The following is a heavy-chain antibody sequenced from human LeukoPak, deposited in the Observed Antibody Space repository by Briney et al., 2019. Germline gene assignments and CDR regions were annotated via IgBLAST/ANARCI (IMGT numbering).Heavy chain of an antibody. J-gene: IGHJ4*02. Sequence: GGSLRLSCAASGFTFSNAWMNWVRQAPGKGLEWVGRIKSKTDGGTTDYAAPVKGSFTISRDDSKNTLYLQMNSLKTEDTAVYYCTTYDSSGDYFDYWGQGTLVTVSS. CDR2: IKSKTDGGTT. CDR3: TTYDSSGDYFDY. CDR1: GFTFSNAW. D-gene: IGHD3-22*01. V-gene: IGHV3-15*07.